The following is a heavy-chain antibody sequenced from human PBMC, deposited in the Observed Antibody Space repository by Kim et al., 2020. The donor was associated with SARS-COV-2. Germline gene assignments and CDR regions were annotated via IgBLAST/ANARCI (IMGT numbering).Heavy chain of an antibody. Sequence: VKGRFTISRDNAKNSLYLQMNSLRAEDTAVYYCARTSSSWYGGAYYFDYWGQGTLVTVSS. V-gene: IGHV3-11*06. J-gene: IGHJ4*02. D-gene: IGHD6-13*01. CDR3: ARTSSSWYGGAYYFDY.